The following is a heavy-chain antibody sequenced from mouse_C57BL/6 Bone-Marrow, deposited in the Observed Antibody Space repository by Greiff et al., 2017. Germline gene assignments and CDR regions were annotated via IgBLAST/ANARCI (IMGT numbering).Heavy chain of an antibody. V-gene: IGHV6-6*01. Sequence: EVKVEESGGGLVQPGGSMKLSCAASGFTFSDAWMDWVRQSPEKGLEWVAEIRNKANNHATYYAESVKGRFTISRDDSKSSVYLQMNSLRAEDTGIYYCTRRVITTVYYYAMDYWGQGTSVTVSS. D-gene: IGHD2-4*01. CDR2: IRNKANNHAT. CDR3: TRRVITTVYYYAMDY. CDR1: GFTFSDAW. J-gene: IGHJ4*01.